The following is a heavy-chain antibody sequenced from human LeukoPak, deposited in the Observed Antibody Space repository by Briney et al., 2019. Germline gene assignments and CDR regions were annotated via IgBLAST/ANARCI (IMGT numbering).Heavy chain of an antibody. CDR3: ARVASFRFYFDY. Sequence: GGSLRLSCTTSGFTFSDYSVNWVRQAPGKGLEWVSSINSRSNYIFYADSVKGRFTVSRDNAKNSLYLQMNSLRAEDTAVYFCARVASFRFYFDYWGQGALVTVSS. D-gene: IGHD2/OR15-2a*01. CDR1: GFTFSDYS. J-gene: IGHJ4*02. V-gene: IGHV3-21*04. CDR2: INSRSNYI.